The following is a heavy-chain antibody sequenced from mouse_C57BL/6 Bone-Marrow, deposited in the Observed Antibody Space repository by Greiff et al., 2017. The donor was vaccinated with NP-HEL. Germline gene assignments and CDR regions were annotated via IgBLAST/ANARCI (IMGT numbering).Heavy chain of an antibody. Sequence: EVQLQQSGPGMVKPSQSLSLTCTVTGYSITSGYDWHWIRHFPGNKLEWMGYISYSGSTNYNPSLKSRISITHDTSKNHFFLKLNSVTTEDTATYYCALDSSWTAWFAYWGQGTLVTVSA. J-gene: IGHJ3*01. CDR2: ISYSGST. CDR3: ALDSSWTAWFAY. CDR1: GYSITSGYD. V-gene: IGHV3-1*01. D-gene: IGHD3-2*02.